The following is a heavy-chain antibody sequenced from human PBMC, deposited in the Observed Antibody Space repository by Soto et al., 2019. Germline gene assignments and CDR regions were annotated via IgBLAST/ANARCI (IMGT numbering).Heavy chain of an antibody. J-gene: IGHJ6*02. Sequence: ASVKVSCKASGYTFSTSGMSWLRQAPGQGLEWMGLISTYNGDTNDAPKFQDRVTMTSDTSTSTVYMELRSLRSDDTAVYYCTTDERAAAGTSSFHYYGMDVWGQGTTVTVSS. D-gene: IGHD6-13*01. CDR2: ISTYNGDT. V-gene: IGHV1-18*01. CDR1: GYTFSTSG. CDR3: TTDERAAAGTSSFHYYGMDV.